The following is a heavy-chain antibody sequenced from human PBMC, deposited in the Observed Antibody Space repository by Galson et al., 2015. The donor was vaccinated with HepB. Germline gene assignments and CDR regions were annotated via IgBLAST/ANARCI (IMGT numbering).Heavy chain of an antibody. CDR2: IYPGDSDT. CDR3: ARLTYDSSGYYPFDY. Sequence: QSGAEVKKPGESLKISCKGSGYSFTSYWIGWVRQMPGKGLEWMGIIYPGDSDTRYSPSFQGQVTISADKSISTAYLQWSSLKASDTAMYYCARLTYDSSGYYPFDYWGQGTLVTVSS. D-gene: IGHD3-22*01. J-gene: IGHJ4*02. CDR1: GYSFTSYW. V-gene: IGHV5-51*03.